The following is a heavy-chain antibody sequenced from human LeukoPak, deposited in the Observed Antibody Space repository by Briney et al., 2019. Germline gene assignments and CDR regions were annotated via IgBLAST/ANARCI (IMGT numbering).Heavy chain of an antibody. CDR1: GGTFSSYA. CDR2: IIPIFGTA. V-gene: IGHV1-69*05. CDR3: ASDTYYDILTGYYMAYYMDV. Sequence: ASVKVSCKASGGTFSSYAISWVRQAPGQGPEWMGRIIPIFGTANYAQKFQGRVTITTDESTSTAYMELSSLRSEDTAVYYCASDTYYDILTGYYMAYYMDVWGKGTTVTVSS. D-gene: IGHD3-9*01. J-gene: IGHJ6*03.